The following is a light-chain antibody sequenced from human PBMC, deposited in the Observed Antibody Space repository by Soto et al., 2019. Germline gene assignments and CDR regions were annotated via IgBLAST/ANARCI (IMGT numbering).Light chain of an antibody. V-gene: IGLV2-14*01. J-gene: IGLJ1*01. CDR1: SSDVGGYNY. Sequence: QSVLTQPASVSGSTGQSITISCTGTSSDVGGYNYVSWYQQHPGKAPKLMIYDVSNRPSGVSNRFSGSKSGNTASLTISGLQAEDEADYYCSSYTSSSTYNYVFGTGTKVTVL. CDR3: SSYTSSSTYNYV. CDR2: DVS.